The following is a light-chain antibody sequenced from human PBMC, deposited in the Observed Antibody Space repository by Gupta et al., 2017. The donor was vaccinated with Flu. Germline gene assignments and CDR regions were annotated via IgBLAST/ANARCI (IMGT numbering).Light chain of an antibody. CDR3: AAWDDSLTALSADGSLTGLWV. J-gene: IGLJ3*02. CDR2: NDN. V-gene: IGLV1-44*01. Sequence: WYQHLPGTAPRLLIYNDNQRPSGVPDRFSGSKSGTSASLDIGGLQSEDEADYYCAAWDDSLTALSADGSLTGLWVFGGGTKLSVL.